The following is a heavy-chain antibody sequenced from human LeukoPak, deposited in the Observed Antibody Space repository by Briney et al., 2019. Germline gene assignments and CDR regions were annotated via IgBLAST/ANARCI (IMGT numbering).Heavy chain of an antibody. CDR3: ARCTGASQSPKDY. Sequence: PGGSLRLSCAASGFTFSVYGMTWVRQAPGKGLEWVSYISTSSVSMYYADSVRGRFTISRDNAKNSLYLQMNGLRDEDTAVYYCARCTGASQSPKDYWGQGTLVTVSS. CDR2: ISTSSVSM. D-gene: IGHD1-26*01. CDR1: GFTFSVYG. J-gene: IGHJ4*02. V-gene: IGHV3-48*02.